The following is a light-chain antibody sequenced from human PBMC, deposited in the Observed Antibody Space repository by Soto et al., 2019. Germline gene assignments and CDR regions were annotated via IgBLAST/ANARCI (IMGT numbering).Light chain of an antibody. V-gene: IGKV3-15*01. J-gene: IGKJ1*01. Sequence: EIVMTQSPATLSVSPGERATLSCRASQSVNSNLAWFQQKPGQAPRLLIYSASTRATGIPARFSGSGSGTEFTLTISSLQSEDFAVYFCQQYNKWPPWTFGQGTKVDIK. CDR1: QSVNSN. CDR2: SAS. CDR3: QQYNKWPPWT.